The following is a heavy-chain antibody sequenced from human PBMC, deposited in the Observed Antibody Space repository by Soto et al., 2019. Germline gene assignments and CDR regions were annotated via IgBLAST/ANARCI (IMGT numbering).Heavy chain of an antibody. J-gene: IGHJ6*02. CDR1: GYTFTSYY. D-gene: IGHD6-13*01. V-gene: IGHV1-46*01. CDR2: INPSVGGT. Sequence: QVQLVQSGAEVKKPGASVKVSCKASGYTFTSYYMHWVRQAPGQGLEWMGIINPSVGGTSYAQKFQGRDTMTRDTSTSTVCMELSSLRSVDKAVYYCASPLRPGIAADHHSYYYGMDVWGQGTTVTVSS. CDR3: ASPLRPGIAADHHSYYYGMDV.